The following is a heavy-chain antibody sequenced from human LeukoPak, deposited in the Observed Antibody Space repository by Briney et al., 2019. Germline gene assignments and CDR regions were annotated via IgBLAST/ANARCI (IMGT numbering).Heavy chain of an antibody. CDR1: GFTLRSYT. J-gene: IGHJ5*02. CDR3: AREPRQIAAAKINWFDP. Sequence: GGSLRLSCAASGFTLRSYTMNWVRQAPGKGLEWVSSVSSSSSYIYYADSVKGRFTISRDNAKNSLYLQMNSLRAEDTAVYYCAREPRQIAAAKINWFDPWGQGTLVTVSS. D-gene: IGHD6-13*01. V-gene: IGHV3-21*01. CDR2: VSSSSSYI.